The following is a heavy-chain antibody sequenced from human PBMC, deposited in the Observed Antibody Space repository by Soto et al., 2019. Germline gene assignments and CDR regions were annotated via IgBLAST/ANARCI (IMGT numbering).Heavy chain of an antibody. J-gene: IGHJ4*02. CDR1: GGSISSYY. Sequence: SETLSLTCTVSGGSISSYYWSWIRQPPGKGLEWIGYIYYSGSTNYNPSLKSRVTISVDTSKNQFSLKLSSVTAADTAVYYCASGGEYYDFWSGYYIWGQGTLVTVSS. D-gene: IGHD3-3*01. V-gene: IGHV4-59*01. CDR3: ASGGEYYDFWSGYYI. CDR2: IYYSGST.